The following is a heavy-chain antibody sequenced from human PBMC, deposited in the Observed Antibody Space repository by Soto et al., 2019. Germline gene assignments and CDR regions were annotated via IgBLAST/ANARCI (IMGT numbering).Heavy chain of an antibody. CDR3: ARGGGRDVLRFLEWLPHFDY. J-gene: IGHJ4*02. Sequence: QVQLQESGPGLVKPSQTLSLTCTVSGGSISSGGYYWSWIRQHPGKGLEWIGYIYYSGSTYYNPSLKSRVTISVDTSKNQFSLKLSSVTAADTAVYYCARGGGRDVLRFLEWLPHFDYWGQGTLVTVSS. V-gene: IGHV4-31*03. CDR2: IYYSGST. CDR1: GGSISSGGYY. D-gene: IGHD3-3*01.